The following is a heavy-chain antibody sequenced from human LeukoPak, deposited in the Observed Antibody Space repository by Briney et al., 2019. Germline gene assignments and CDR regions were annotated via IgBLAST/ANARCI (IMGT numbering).Heavy chain of an antibody. V-gene: IGHV4-39*07. Sequence: SETLSLTCTVSGGSISSNNYSWGWVRQSPGKGLEWIGHIYYSGNTYYNPSLKSRVTISVDTSKSQFSLKLSSVTAADTAVYYCARPAGTSGGGSDAFDIWGQGTMVTISS. J-gene: IGHJ3*02. CDR1: GGSISSNNYS. CDR2: IYYSGNT. CDR3: ARPAGTSGGGSDAFDI. D-gene: IGHD3-10*01.